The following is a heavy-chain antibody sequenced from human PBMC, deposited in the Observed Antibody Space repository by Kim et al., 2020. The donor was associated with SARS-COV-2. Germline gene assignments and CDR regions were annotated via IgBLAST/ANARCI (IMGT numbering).Heavy chain of an antibody. D-gene: IGHD3-10*01. CDR2: ISYDGSNK. CDR1: GFTFSSYA. J-gene: IGHJ3*02. CDR3: ARDGGYYGSGGYYSSHDAFAI. Sequence: GGSLRLSCGASGFTFSSYAMHWVRQAPGKGLEWVAVISYDGSNKYYADSVKGRFTISRDNSKNTLYLQMNSLRAEDTAVYYCARDGGYYGSGGYYSSHDAFAIWVQGPMVTVSS. V-gene: IGHV3-30*04.